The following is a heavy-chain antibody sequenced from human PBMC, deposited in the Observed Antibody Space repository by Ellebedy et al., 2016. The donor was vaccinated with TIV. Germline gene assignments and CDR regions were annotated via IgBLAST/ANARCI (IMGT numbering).Heavy chain of an antibody. D-gene: IGHD2-8*01. J-gene: IGHJ4*02. CDR2: IKQDGSEK. V-gene: IGHV3-7*01. CDR3: AREGMVYAIFFDY. Sequence: GESLKISCAASGFTFSSYWMSWVRQAPGKGLEWVANIKQDGSEKYYVDSVKGRFTISRDNAKNSLYLQMNSLRAEDTAVYYCAREGMVYAIFFDYWGQGTLVTVSS. CDR1: GFTFSSYW.